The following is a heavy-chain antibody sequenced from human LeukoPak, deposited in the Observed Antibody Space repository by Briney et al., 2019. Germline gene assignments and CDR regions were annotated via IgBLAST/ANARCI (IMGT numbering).Heavy chain of an antibody. D-gene: IGHD5-24*01. Sequence: SETLSLTCAVYGGSFSGYYWSWIRQPPGKGPEWIGEINHSGSTNYNPSLKSRVTISVDTSKNQFSLKLSSVTAADTAVYYCARGPLSRDCYIYYFDYWGQGTLVTVSS. CDR1: GGSFSGYY. J-gene: IGHJ4*02. CDR3: ARGPLSRDCYIYYFDY. V-gene: IGHV4-34*01. CDR2: INHSGST.